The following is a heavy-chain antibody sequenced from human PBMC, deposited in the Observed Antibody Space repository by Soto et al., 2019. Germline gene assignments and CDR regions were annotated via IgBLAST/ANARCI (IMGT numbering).Heavy chain of an antibody. CDR1: GYTFSRHG. V-gene: IGHV1-18*04. CDR3: ARGVDDFSSGYYYEY. CDR2: SGNT. Sequence: QVQLVQSGAEVKKPGASVTVSCKASGYTFSRHGISWVRQAPGQGLEWMAWSGNTNYAQKFQGRLTLTTNPSTRTAYMELRSLRSDDTAVYYCARGVDDFSSGYYYEYWGQGTLVTVSS. D-gene: IGHD3-3*01. J-gene: IGHJ4*02.